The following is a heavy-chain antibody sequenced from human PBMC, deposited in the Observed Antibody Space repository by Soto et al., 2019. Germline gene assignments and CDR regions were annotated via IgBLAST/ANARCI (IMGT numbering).Heavy chain of an antibody. CDR3: ARGSGTQNL. CDR1: GFLFSDYA. V-gene: IGHV3-11*01. J-gene: IGHJ4*02. Sequence: QVQLVESGGALVKPGGSLRLSCAASGFLFSDYAMSWIRQAPGKGLEWVSYISGSGSDIYYVDSVKGRFTISRDNAKNSLYLQMNSLRAEDTAIYYCARGSGTQNLWGQGTLVTVSS. D-gene: IGHD1-26*01. CDR2: ISGSGSDI.